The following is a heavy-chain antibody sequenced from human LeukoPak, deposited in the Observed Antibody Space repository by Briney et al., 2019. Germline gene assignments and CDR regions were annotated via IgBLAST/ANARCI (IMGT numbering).Heavy chain of an antibody. Sequence: SETLSLTCAVYGGSFSGYYWSWIRQPPGKGLEWIGEINHSGSTNYNPSLKSRVTISVDTSKNQFSLKLSSVTAADTAVYYCARERCSSTSRYADLYYYYYYMDVWGKGTTVTVSS. V-gene: IGHV4-34*01. D-gene: IGHD2-2*01. CDR1: GGSFSGYY. CDR2: INHSGST. CDR3: ARERCSSTSRYADLYYYYYYMDV. J-gene: IGHJ6*03.